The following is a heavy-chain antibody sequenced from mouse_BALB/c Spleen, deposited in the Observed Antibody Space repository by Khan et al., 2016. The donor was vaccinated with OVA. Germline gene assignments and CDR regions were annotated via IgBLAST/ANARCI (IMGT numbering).Heavy chain of an antibody. J-gene: IGHJ2*01. CDR1: GFSLTSDG. V-gene: IGHV2-3*01. Sequence: QVQLKESGPGLVAPSQSLSITCTVSGFSLTSDGVSWVRQPPEKGLDWLGVIWGDGSTNYHSALRSRLSIRKDNSKSQVFLKLDSLQTDETATYYCAKLRVFYFDSWGQGTTLTVSS. CDR3: AKLRVFYFDS. CDR2: IWGDGST.